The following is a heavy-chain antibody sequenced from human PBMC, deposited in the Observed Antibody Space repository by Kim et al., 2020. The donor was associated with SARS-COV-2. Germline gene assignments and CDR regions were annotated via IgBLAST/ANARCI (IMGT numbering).Heavy chain of an antibody. J-gene: IGHJ5*02. CDR1: GDSVSSNSAA. CDR3: SRSYVATIGA. V-gene: IGHV6-1*01. CDR2: TYYRSKWFN. Sequence: SQTLSLTCAISGDSVSSNSAAWNWIRQSPSRGLEWLGRTYYRSKWFNDYAVSVKSRITITPDTSKNQFSLQLNSVTPEDTAVYFCSRSYVATIGAWGQGTLVTVSS. D-gene: IGHD5-12*01.